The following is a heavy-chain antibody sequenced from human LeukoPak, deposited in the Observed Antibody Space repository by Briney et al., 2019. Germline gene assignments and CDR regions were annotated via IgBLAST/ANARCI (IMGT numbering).Heavy chain of an antibody. V-gene: IGHV3-7*01. CDR3: AREWQGGIAAAGTRIEGDY. CDR1: GFTFSSYS. J-gene: IGHJ4*02. D-gene: IGHD6-13*01. CDR2: IKQDGSEK. Sequence: GSLRLSCAASGFTFSSYSMNWVRQAPGKGLEWVANIKQDGSEKNYVDSVKGRFTISRDNAENSLFLQMNSLRVEDTAVYYCAREWQGGIAAAGTRIEGDYWGQGTLVAVSS.